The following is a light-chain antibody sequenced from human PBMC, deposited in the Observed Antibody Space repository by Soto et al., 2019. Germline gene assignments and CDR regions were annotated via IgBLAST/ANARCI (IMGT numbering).Light chain of an antibody. J-gene: IGLJ1*01. CDR3: CTFAGSSPLYV. V-gene: IGLV2-23*01. Sequence: QSALTQPASVSGSPGQSITISCTGTYSDVGSYNLVSWYQHHPGKAPKLIIYEGSKRPSGVSNRFSGSKSGITASLTVSGLQAEDEADYYCCTFAGSSPLYVFGTGTKLTVL. CDR1: YSDVGSYNL. CDR2: EGS.